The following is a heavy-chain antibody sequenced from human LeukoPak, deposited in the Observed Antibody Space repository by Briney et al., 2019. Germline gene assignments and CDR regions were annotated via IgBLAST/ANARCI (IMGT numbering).Heavy chain of an antibody. V-gene: IGHV4-34*01. J-gene: IGHJ5*02. Sequence: PSETLPLTCAVYGGSFNGYYWSWIRQPPGKGLEWIGEINHSGSTNYNPSLKSRVTISVDTSKNQFSLNLNSVTAADTAVYYCARGPDSGSYYAWFDPWGQGTLVTVSS. CDR1: GGSFNGYY. CDR2: INHSGST. D-gene: IGHD3-10*01. CDR3: ARGPDSGSYYAWFDP.